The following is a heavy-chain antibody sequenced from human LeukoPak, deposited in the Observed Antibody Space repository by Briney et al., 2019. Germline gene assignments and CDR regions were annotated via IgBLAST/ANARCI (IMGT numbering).Heavy chain of an antibody. Sequence: ASVKVSCKVSGYTLTELSMHWVRQAPGKGLEWMGGFDPEDGETIYAQKFQGRVTMTEDTSTDTAYMELSSLRSEDTAVYYRATRTIRDYVWGSYRYPYNWFDPWGQGTLVTVSS. CDR3: ATRTIRDYVWGSYRYPYNWFDP. CDR1: GYTLTELS. J-gene: IGHJ5*02. V-gene: IGHV1-24*01. CDR2: FDPEDGET. D-gene: IGHD3-16*02.